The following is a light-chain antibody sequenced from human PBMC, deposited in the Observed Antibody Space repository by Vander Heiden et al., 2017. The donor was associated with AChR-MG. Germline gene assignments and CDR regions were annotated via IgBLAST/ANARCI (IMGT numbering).Light chain of an antibody. J-gene: IGLJ3*02. Sequence: QSVLTQAPSVSGAPGQSVTISCTGTTSNIGAGYDVHWYRQLPETAPKLLIYDNTNRPSGVPDRFSGSKSGTSASLAITGLQAEDEADYYCQSYDTSLSGSVFGGGTKLTVL. CDR2: DNT. CDR3: QSYDTSLSGSV. V-gene: IGLV1-40*01. CDR1: TSNIGAGYD.